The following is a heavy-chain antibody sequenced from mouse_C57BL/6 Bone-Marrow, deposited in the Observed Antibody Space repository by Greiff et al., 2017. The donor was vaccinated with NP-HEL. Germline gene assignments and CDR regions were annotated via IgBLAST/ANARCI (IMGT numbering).Heavy chain of an antibody. D-gene: IGHD2-3*01. CDR3: ARAGWLLLYWYFVV. Sequence: VQLQQSGPELVKPGASVKISCKASGYTFTDYYMNWVKQSHGKSLEWIGDINPNNGGTSYNQKFKGKATLTVDKSSSTAYMELRSLTSEDSAVYSCARAGWLLLYWYFVVWGTGTTVTVSS. V-gene: IGHV1-26*01. CDR2: INPNNGGT. J-gene: IGHJ1*03. CDR1: GYTFTDYY.